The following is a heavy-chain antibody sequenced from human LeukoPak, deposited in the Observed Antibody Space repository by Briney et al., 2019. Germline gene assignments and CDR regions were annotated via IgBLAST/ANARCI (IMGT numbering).Heavy chain of an antibody. J-gene: IGHJ6*03. CDR2: IYTTGST. CDR3: ARVTGTTLYYYMDV. CDR1: GGSISSYY. Sequence: SETLTLTCTVSGGSISSYYWSWIRQPPGKGLEWIGRIYTTGSTNYNPSLKSRVTMSVDTSKNQFSLKLSSVTAADTAVYYCARVTGTTLYYYMDVWGKGTTVTVSS. V-gene: IGHV4-4*07. D-gene: IGHD1-7*01.